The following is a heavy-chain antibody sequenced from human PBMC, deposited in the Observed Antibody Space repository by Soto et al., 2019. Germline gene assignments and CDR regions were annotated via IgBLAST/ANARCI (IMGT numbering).Heavy chain of an antibody. J-gene: IGHJ3*02. CDR3: ARATMIVGGAFDT. D-gene: IGHD3-22*01. V-gene: IGHV1-46*01. Sequence: QVQLVQSGAEVKKPGASVKVSCKASGYTFTSYYMHWVRQAPGQGLEWMGIINPSGGSTSYAQKFQGRVTMTRDTSTSTVYMELSSLRSEDTAVYYWARATMIVGGAFDTGGQGTMVTVSS. CDR2: INPSGGST. CDR1: GYTFTSYY.